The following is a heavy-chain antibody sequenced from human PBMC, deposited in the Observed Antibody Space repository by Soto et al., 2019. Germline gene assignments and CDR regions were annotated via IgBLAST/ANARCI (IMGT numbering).Heavy chain of an antibody. D-gene: IGHD6-13*01. Sequence: QVQLVQSGAEVKKPGSSVKVSCKASGGTFSSYAISWVRQAPGQGLAWLGGIIPIFGTANYAQKFQGRVTITADESTSTAYTELSSLRSEDTAVYYCARDLVGQLLVRNAFAIWCQGTMVTVSS. V-gene: IGHV1-69*01. J-gene: IGHJ3*02. CDR1: GGTFSSYA. CDR3: ARDLVGQLLVRNAFAI. CDR2: IIPIFGTA.